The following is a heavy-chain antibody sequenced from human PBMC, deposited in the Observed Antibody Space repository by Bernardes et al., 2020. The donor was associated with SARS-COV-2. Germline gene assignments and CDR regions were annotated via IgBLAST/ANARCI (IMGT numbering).Heavy chain of an antibody. CDR1: GGSISSYY. J-gene: IGHJ6*02. Sequence: SEPLSLTCTVSGGSISSYYWSWIRQPPGKGLEWIGYIYYSGSTNYNPSLKSRVTISVDTSKNQFSLKLGSVTAADTAVYYCAREGASITIFGVVTRYGMDVWGQGTTVTVSS. CDR3: AREGASITIFGVVTRYGMDV. D-gene: IGHD3-3*01. CDR2: IYYSGST. V-gene: IGHV4-59*01.